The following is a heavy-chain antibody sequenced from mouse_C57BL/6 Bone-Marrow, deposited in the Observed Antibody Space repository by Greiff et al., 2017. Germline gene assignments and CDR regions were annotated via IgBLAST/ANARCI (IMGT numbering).Heavy chain of an antibody. CDR1: GFTFSDSG. CDR2: ISSGSSTI. J-gene: IGHJ1*03. CDR3: ARSSYVRYFDV. V-gene: IGHV5-17*01. Sequence: VMLVESGGGLVKPGGSLKLSCAASGFTFSDSGMHWVRQAPEKGLEWVAYISSGSSTIYYADTVKGRFTISRDNAKNTLFLQMTSLRSEDTAMYYCARSSYVRYFDVWGTGTTVTVSS. D-gene: IGHD1-1*01.